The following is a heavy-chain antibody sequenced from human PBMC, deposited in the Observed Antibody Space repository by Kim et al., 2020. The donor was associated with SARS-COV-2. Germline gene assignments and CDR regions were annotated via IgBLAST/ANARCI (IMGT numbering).Heavy chain of an antibody. V-gene: IGHV3-43*01. D-gene: IGHD2-2*01. CDR1: GFTFDDYT. Sequence: GGSMRLSCAAYGFTFDDYTINSGRQAPGKGLEWVSLISWDGGSTHSADSVKGRFTISRDKSKNSLYLQMNSLRTEDTALYYCAKDIRFSSTRWYATYGMDIWGQGTTITLSS. J-gene: IGHJ6*02. CDR2: ISWDGGST. CDR3: AKDIRFSSTRWYATYGMDI.